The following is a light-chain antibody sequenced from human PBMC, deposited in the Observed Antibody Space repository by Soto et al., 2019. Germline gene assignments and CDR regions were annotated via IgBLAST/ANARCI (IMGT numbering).Light chain of an antibody. Sequence: QSALTQPASVSGSPGQSITISCTGTSSDLGSYNRVSWFQHHPGKAPQLMIYEDTKWPSGVSNRFSGSKSGNTASLTISGLQAEDEADYYSCSYAGSSTWGFGGGTKLTVL. CDR1: SSDLGSYNR. J-gene: IGLJ3*02. V-gene: IGLV2-23*01. CDR3: CSYAGSSTWG. CDR2: EDT.